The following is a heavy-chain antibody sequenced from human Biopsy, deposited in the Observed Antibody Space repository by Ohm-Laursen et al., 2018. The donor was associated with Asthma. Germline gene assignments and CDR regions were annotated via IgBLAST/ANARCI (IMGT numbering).Heavy chain of an antibody. CDR1: GGSISSSRYY. CDR3: ANTIGGVAADY. CDR2: IYYSGNT. D-gene: IGHD3-16*01. V-gene: IGHV4-39*01. J-gene: IGHJ4*02. Sequence: SDTLSLTCIVSGGSISSSRYYWGWIRQTPGKGLEWIGSIYYSGNTYYNPSLKSRVTISVDTSKNQFSLKLSSVTATDTAVYYCANTIGGVAADYWGQGTLVTVSS.